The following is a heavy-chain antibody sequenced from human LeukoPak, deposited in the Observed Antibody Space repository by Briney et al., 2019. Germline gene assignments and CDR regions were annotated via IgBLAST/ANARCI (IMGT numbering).Heavy chain of an antibody. J-gene: IGHJ4*02. Sequence: ASVKVSCKASGYTFRRNGISWVRQAPGQGLEWMGWISAYNGNTNYAEKIQGRVTMTTDTSTSTAYMDLRSLRSDDTAVYYCARTPYSGSEGFDYWGQGTLVTVSS. CDR3: ARTPYSGSEGFDY. D-gene: IGHD1-26*01. CDR2: ISAYNGNT. V-gene: IGHV1-18*01. CDR1: GYTFRRNG.